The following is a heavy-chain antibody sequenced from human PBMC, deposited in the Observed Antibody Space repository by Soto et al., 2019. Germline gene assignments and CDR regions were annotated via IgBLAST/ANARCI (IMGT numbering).Heavy chain of an antibody. D-gene: IGHD2-2*01. CDR2: INQSGGT. V-gene: IGHV4-34*01. Sequence: SETLSLTCAVYGASLSGYDWSWIRQPPGKGLEWIGEINQSGGTNYNPSLKSRVTISMDTSKNQFSLRLSSVTAADTAIYYCARDPYANAFDIWGRGTMVTVSS. CDR3: ARDPYANAFDI. CDR1: GASLSGYD. J-gene: IGHJ3*02.